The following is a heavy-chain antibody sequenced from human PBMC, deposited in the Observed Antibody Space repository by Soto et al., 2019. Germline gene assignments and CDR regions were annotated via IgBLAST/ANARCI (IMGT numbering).Heavy chain of an antibody. V-gene: IGHV1-18*01. J-gene: IGHJ4*02. CDR2: ISPYNGNT. D-gene: IGHD3-22*01. CDR3: ARDLPRAIVIVSATHFDC. CDR1: GYTFTDYG. Sequence: SVKVSCKASGYTFTDYGISWVRQAPGQGLEWMGWISPYNGNTNYAQKLQGRVTMTTDTSTSTAYMELRSLRSDDTAVYYCARDLPRAIVIVSATHFDCWGQGTLVTVSS.